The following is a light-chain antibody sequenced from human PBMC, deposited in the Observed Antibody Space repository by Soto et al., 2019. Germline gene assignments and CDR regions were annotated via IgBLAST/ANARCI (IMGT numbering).Light chain of an antibody. CDR1: QNLGDY. Sequence: DIQMTQSPSSLSASVRDRITITCRASQNLGDYLNWYQQKPGMPPKLLIYRTSSLQGGVPSRFSGSGSGAHFTLTISGLRPEDFATYFCQQGQATPYTFGQGTVLDIK. CDR2: RTS. J-gene: IGKJ2*01. CDR3: QQGQATPYT. V-gene: IGKV1-39*01.